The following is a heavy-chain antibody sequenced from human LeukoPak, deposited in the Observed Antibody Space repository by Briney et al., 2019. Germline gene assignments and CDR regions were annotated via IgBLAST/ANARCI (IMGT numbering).Heavy chain of an antibody. CDR1: GFTFSSYG. CDR3: AKEEYSYGYGYWYFDL. J-gene: IGHJ2*01. Sequence: GGSLRLSCAASGFTFSSYGMHWVRQAPGKGLEWVAFIRYDGSNKYYADSVKGRFTISRDNSKNTLCLQMNSLRAEDTAVYCCAKEEYSYGYGYWYFDLWGRGTLVTVSS. V-gene: IGHV3-30*02. CDR2: IRYDGSNK. D-gene: IGHD5-18*01.